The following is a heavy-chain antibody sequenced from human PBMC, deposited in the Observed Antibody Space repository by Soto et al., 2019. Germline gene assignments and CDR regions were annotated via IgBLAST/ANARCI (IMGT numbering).Heavy chain of an antibody. CDR2: IYHSGRT. Sequence: QLQLQESGSGLVRSSQTLSLTCAVSGGSISSGGYSWSWTRQPPGKGLEWIGYIYHSGRTYYNPSLKSRVTISVERSKNQFSLNLISVTAADTAVYYCARGFDSYFYGLDVWGQGTTVTVSS. V-gene: IGHV4-30-2*01. CDR3: ARGFDSYFYGLDV. J-gene: IGHJ6*02. CDR1: GGSISSGGYS. D-gene: IGHD3-9*01.